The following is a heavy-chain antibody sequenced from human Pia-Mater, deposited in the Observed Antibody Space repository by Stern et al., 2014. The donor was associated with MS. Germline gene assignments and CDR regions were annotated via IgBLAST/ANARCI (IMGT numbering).Heavy chain of an antibody. CDR3: ARPIAAAGLYAFDI. CDR1: GGSISSSSYY. CDR2: IYYSGST. D-gene: IGHD6-13*01. J-gene: IGHJ3*02. Sequence: QVQLQESGPGLVKPSETLSLTCTVSGGSISSSSYYWGWIRQPPGKGLEWIGSIYYSGSTYYNPSLKSRVTISVDTAKNQFSLKRSSVTAADTAVYYCARPIAAAGLYAFDIWGQGTMVTVSS. V-gene: IGHV4-39*01.